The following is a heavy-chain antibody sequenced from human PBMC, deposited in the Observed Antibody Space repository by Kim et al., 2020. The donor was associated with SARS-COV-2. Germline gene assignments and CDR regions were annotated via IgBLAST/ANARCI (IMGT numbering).Heavy chain of an antibody. CDR1: GYTFTSYD. CDR3: ARALLYYYGSGSYRNYYYGMDA. D-gene: IGHD3-10*01. J-gene: IGHJ6*02. V-gene: IGHV1-8*01. Sequence: ASVKVSCKASGYTFTSYDINWVRQATGQGLEWMGWMNPNRGNTGYAQKFQGRVTMTRNTSISTAYMELSSLRSEDPAVYYCARALLYYYGSGSYRNYYYGMDAWGQGTTVTVSS. CDR2: MNPNRGNT.